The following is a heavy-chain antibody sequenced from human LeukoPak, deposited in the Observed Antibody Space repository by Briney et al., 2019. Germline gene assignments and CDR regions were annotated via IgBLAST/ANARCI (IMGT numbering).Heavy chain of an antibody. CDR2: IYYSGST. Sequence: SETLSLTCTVSGGSISSSSYYWGWIRQPPGKGLEWIGSIYYSGSTYYNPSLKSRVTISVDTSKNQFSLKLSSVTAADTAVYYCARVEAYCSSTSCYTISFDYWRQGTLVTVSS. CDR3: ARVEAYCSSTSCYTISFDY. CDR1: GGSISSSSYY. V-gene: IGHV4-39*07. J-gene: IGHJ4*02. D-gene: IGHD2-2*02.